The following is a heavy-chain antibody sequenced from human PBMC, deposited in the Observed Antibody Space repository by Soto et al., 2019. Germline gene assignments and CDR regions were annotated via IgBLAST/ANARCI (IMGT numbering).Heavy chain of an antibody. CDR3: AKGRASDCPGCTQDY. Sequence: EVQLLESGGGLAQPGGSLRLSCAASAFTFSSYAMSWVRQAPGKGLEWVSAVSGSGDSTYYADSVKGRFTISRDNSKNTLYLQMNSLRAEDTAVYYCAKGRASDCPGCTQDYRGQGTLVTVSS. CDR1: AFTFSSYA. J-gene: IGHJ4*02. D-gene: IGHD2-21*02. CDR2: VSGSGDST. V-gene: IGHV3-23*01.